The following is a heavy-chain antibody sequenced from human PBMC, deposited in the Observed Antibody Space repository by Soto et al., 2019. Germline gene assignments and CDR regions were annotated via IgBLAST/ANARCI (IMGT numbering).Heavy chain of an antibody. CDR2: ISSSSSYT. CDR1: GFTFSDYY. Sequence: GGSLRLSCAASGFTFSDYYMSWIRQAPGKGLEWVSYISSSSSYTNYADSVKGRFTISRDNAKNSLYLQMNSLRAEDTAVYYCARDGPGYSGYSDCWGQGTLVTVSS. D-gene: IGHD5-12*01. V-gene: IGHV3-11*05. CDR3: ARDGPGYSGYSDC. J-gene: IGHJ4*02.